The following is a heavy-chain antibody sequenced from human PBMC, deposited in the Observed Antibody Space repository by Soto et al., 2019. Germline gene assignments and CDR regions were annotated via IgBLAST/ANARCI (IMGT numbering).Heavy chain of an antibody. D-gene: IGHD1-26*01. CDR3: ARLGGIVDTGTWIQ. Sequence: GESRKISCKASGYRFSTYWIGWVRQRPGKGPEWMAIIYPGDSDTRENPSFQGQVTISADKSSNTVHLQWRSLKASDTAIYYCARLGGIVDTGTWIQWGQGTPVTVSS. CDR2: IYPGDSDT. CDR1: GYRFSTYW. J-gene: IGHJ4*02. V-gene: IGHV5-51*01.